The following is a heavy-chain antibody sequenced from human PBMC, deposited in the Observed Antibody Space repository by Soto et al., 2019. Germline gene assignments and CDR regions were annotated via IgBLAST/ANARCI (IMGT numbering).Heavy chain of an antibody. V-gene: IGHV1-18*01. J-gene: IGHJ4*02. CDR1: GYTFGSYA. Sequence: GASVKVSCKASGYTFGSYAITWIRQTPGEGLEWTGWISSSSGNAKYAQRFQGRVTLTRDTSTTTAYMELRSLRVDDSAVYFCARSAGYPDYWGQGTLVTVSS. D-gene: IGHD3-9*01. CDR2: ISSSSGNA. CDR3: ARSAGYPDY.